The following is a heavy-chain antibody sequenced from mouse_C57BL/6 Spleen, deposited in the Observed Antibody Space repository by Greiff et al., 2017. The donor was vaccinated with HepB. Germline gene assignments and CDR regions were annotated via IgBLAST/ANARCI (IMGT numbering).Heavy chain of an antibody. J-gene: IGHJ3*01. Sequence: EVQLVESGGGLVKPGGSLKLSCAASGFTFSDYGMHWVRQAPEKGLEWVAYISSGSSTINYADTVKGRFTISRDNAKNTLFLQMTSLRSEDSALYYCANYYGSNGFAYWGQGTLVTVSS. CDR1: GFTFSDYG. CDR3: ANYYGSNGFAY. V-gene: IGHV5-17*01. D-gene: IGHD1-1*01. CDR2: ISSGSSTI.